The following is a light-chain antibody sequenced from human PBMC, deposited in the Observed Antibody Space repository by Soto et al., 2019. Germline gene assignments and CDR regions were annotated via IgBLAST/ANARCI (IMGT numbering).Light chain of an antibody. CDR1: SSDVGGYNY. CDR3: SSYTSSSTLSTYV. J-gene: IGLJ1*01. V-gene: IGLV2-14*03. CDR2: DVS. Sequence: QSALTQRASVSGSPGQSITISCTGTSSDVGGYNYVSWYQHHPGKAPKLMIYDVSNRPSGVSNRFSGSKSGNTASLIISGLQAEDEADYYCSSYTSSSTLSTYVFGTGTKVTVL.